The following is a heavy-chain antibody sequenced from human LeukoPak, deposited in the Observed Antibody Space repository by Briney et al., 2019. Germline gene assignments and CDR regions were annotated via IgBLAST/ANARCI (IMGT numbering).Heavy chain of an antibody. J-gene: IGHJ3*02. CDR3: ARDAQTDYGDYVSAFDI. CDR2: ISSSSSTI. D-gene: IGHD4-17*01. Sequence: HSGGSLRLSCAASGFTFSSYSMNWVRQAPGKGLEWVSYISSSSSTIYYADSVKGRFTISRDNAKNSLYLQMNSLRDEDTAVYYCARDAQTDYGDYVSAFDIWGQGTMVTASS. CDR1: GFTFSSYS. V-gene: IGHV3-48*02.